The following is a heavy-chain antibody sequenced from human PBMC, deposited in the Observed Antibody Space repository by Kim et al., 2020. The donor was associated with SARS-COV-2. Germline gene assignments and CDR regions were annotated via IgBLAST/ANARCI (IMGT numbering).Heavy chain of an antibody. J-gene: IGHJ4*02. Sequence: YADSVKGRFTVSRDNADNTLYLQMNSRRAEDTALYYCAKDHESSGWPTFDYWGQGTLVTVSS. D-gene: IGHD3-22*01. CDR3: AKDHESSGWPTFDY. V-gene: IGHV3-23*01.